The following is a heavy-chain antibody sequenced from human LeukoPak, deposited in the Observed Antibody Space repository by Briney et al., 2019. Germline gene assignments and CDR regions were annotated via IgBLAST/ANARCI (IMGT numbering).Heavy chain of an antibody. V-gene: IGHV3-20*04. D-gene: IGHD2-15*01. Sequence: GGSLRLSCAASGFTFSSYGMSWVRQAPGKGLEWVSGINWNGGSTGYADSVKGRFTISRDNAKNSLYLQMNSLRAEDTALYYCARDFRGRYCSGGSCYSEGGQWGQGTLVTVSS. CDR1: GFTFSSYG. CDR2: INWNGGST. CDR3: ARDFRGRYCSGGSCYSEGGQ. J-gene: IGHJ4*02.